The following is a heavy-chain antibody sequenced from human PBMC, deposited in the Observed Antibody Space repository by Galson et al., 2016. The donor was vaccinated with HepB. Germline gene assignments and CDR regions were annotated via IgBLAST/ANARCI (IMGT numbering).Heavy chain of an antibody. D-gene: IGHD7-27*01. CDR2: INYRGEST. CDR1: GFTFSNHD. J-gene: IGHJ4*02. CDR3: VKDPNWEAGC. V-gene: IGHV3-23*01. Sequence: SLRLSCAASGFTFSNHDMNWVRQAPGKGLEYISNINYRGESTSYVDSVKGRFTISRDNPRNTLYLQMDNLRAEDTAIYYCVKDPNWEAGCWGRGTPVTVSS.